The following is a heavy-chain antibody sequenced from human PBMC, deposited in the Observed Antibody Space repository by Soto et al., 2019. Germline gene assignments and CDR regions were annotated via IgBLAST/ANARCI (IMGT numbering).Heavy chain of an antibody. J-gene: IGHJ6*02. CDR1: GGSISSYY. CDR3: AREGGSSGWYQDYYYGMDV. D-gene: IGHD6-19*01. CDR2: IYYSGST. V-gene: IGHV4-59*01. Sequence: PSETLSLTCTVSGGSISSYYWSWIRQPAGKGLEWIGYIYYSGSTNYNPSLKSRVTISVDTSKNQFSLKLSSVTAADTAVYYCAREGGSSGWYQDYYYGMDVWGQGTTVTVSS.